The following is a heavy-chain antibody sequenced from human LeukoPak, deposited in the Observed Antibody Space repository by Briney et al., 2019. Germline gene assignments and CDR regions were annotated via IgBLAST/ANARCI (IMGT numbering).Heavy chain of an antibody. CDR2: ISAYNGNT. J-gene: IGHJ6*02. CDR3: ARDRGITIFGVVKTNYYYYYGMDV. V-gene: IGHV1-18*01. CDR1: GYTFTSYG. D-gene: IGHD3-3*01. Sequence: ASVKVSCKASGYTFTSYGISWVRQAPGQGLEWMGWISAYNGNTNYAQKLQGRVTMTTDTSTSTAYIELRSLRSDDTAVYYCARDRGITIFGVVKTNYYYYYGMDVWGQGTTVTVSS.